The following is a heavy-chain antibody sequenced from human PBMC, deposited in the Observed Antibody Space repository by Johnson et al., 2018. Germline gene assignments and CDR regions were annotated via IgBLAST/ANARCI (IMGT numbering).Heavy chain of an antibody. CDR3: ARKFAV. D-gene: IGHD3-16*01. J-gene: IGHJ6*02. Sequence: VQLVQSGGGLVQPGGSXRLSCTASGFIFSDYSMNWVRQAPRKGLEWVSYISSSGTIYYAYSVKGRFTISRDNAKNSLYLQMNSLRDEDTAVYYCARKFAVWGQGTTVTVSS. CDR1: GFIFSDYS. V-gene: IGHV3-48*02. CDR2: ISSSGTI.